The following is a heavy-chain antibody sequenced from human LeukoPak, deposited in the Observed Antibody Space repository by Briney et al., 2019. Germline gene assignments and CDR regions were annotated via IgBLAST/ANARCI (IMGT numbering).Heavy chain of an antibody. Sequence: ASLKVSCKASGYTFTSYGISWVRQAPGQGLEWMGWISAYNGNTNYAQKLQGRVTMTTDTSTSTAYMELRSLRSDDTAVYYCASQDGRWLQSALDYWGQGTLVTVSS. CDR1: GYTFTSYG. V-gene: IGHV1-18*01. CDR3: ASQDGRWLQSALDY. CDR2: ISAYNGNT. D-gene: IGHD5-24*01. J-gene: IGHJ4*02.